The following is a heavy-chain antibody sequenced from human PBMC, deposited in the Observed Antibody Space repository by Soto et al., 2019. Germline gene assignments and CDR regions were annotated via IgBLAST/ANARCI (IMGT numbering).Heavy chain of an antibody. CDR1: GFTFDAYG. V-gene: IGHV3-33*01. J-gene: IGHJ4*02. Sequence: QVQMAESGGGVVQPGGSLRLSCAASGFTFDAYGFHWVRQAPGKGLEWVAVVWSDGNLKYYADSVKGRFIISRDSSKSALNLQMNSLRADDTAVYYCARIQLDTIMALDYWGQGTLVTVSS. CDR3: ARIQLDTIMALDY. CDR2: VWSDGNLK. D-gene: IGHD1-1*01.